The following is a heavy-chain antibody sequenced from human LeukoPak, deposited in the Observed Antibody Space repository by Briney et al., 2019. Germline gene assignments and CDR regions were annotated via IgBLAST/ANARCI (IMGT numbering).Heavy chain of an antibody. Sequence: ASVKVSCKTSGYTFTNYGISRVRQAPGQGLEWMGWISAYNGNTNYAQKVQGRVTMTTDTSTSTAYMELRSLRFDDTAVYYCARDQSVRLLQTSSTYFKHVFAIWGQGSMVTVSS. J-gene: IGHJ3*02. D-gene: IGHD6-13*01. CDR2: ISAYNGNT. CDR1: GYTFTNYG. V-gene: IGHV1-18*01. CDR3: ARDQSVRLLQTSSTYFKHVFAI.